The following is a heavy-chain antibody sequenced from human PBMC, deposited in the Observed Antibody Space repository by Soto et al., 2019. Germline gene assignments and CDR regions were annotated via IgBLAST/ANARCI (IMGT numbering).Heavy chain of an antibody. Sequence: QVQLVQSGAEVKKPGSSVKVSCKASGGTFSSYTISWVRQAPGQGLEWMGRIIPILGIANYAQKFQGRVTITADKSTSTAYMELSSLRSEDTAVYYCARDQAADVDYYYGMYVWGQGTTVTVSS. D-gene: IGHD6-13*01. CDR1: GGTFSSYT. CDR3: ARDQAADVDYYYGMYV. CDR2: IIPILGIA. J-gene: IGHJ6*02. V-gene: IGHV1-69*08.